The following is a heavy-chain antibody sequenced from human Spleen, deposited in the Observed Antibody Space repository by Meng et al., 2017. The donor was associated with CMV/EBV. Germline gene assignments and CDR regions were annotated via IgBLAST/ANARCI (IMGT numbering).Heavy chain of an antibody. CDR1: GFTFTTYA. J-gene: IGHJ4*02. CDR2: ISNGGRNT. Sequence: LSCVASGFTFTTYAMSWVRQAPGKGLEWVSVISNGGRNTHYGVSVKGRFTISRDNTQNTVFLQMTSLRAEDTAIYFCAKGGIGAAIDFWGQGTLVTVSS. D-gene: IGHD4/OR15-4a*01. V-gene: IGHV3-23*03. CDR3: AKGGIGAAIDF.